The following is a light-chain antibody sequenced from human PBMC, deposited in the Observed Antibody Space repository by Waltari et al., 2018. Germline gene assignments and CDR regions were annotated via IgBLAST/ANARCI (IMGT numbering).Light chain of an antibody. V-gene: IGKV1-39*01. CDR1: QNVGRF. J-gene: IGKJ2*01. Sequence: DIKMTQSPSSLSASVGDTVTITCRASQNVGRFLNWYQQRPWGAPKLLIFLTSELQGGVPLSVSGSGTCTDFALTIDSLQPEDFSTYYCQQSDGIPFTFGQWTKLEVK. CDR2: LTS. CDR3: QQSDGIPFT.